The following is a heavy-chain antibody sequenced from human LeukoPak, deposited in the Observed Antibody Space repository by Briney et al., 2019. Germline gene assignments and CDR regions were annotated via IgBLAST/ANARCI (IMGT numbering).Heavy chain of an antibody. D-gene: IGHD6-13*01. J-gene: IGHJ4*02. CDR2: ISINSALI. CDR3: ARNGPIAAAAPLRY. Sequence: GGSLRLSCVVSGFTFASYGFNWVRQPPGKGLEWISHISINSALIDFADSVKGRFTISRDNAKNSLYLQMNSLTDEDTAVYYCARNGPIAAAAPLRYWGQGTLVTVSS. V-gene: IGHV3-48*02. CDR1: GFTFASYG.